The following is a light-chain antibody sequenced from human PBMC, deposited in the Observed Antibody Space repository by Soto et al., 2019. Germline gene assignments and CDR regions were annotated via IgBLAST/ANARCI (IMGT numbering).Light chain of an antibody. V-gene: IGLV3-21*02. Sequence: SYELTQPPSGSVAPGQTARITCGGDNIGTKGVHWYQQKSGQAPVLVVYDDSDRPSGIPERFSGSNSGNTATLTISRVEAGDEADYFCQVWDSSSEHVVFGGGTKLTVL. CDR3: QVWDSSSEHVV. J-gene: IGLJ3*02. CDR1: NIGTKG. CDR2: DDS.